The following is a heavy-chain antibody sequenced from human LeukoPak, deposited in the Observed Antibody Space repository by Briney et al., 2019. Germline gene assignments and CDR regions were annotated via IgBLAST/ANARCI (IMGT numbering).Heavy chain of an antibody. CDR3: ARVLVATISNWFDP. V-gene: IGHV3-21*01. D-gene: IGHD5-12*01. J-gene: IGHJ5*02. Sequence: GGSLRLSCAASGFTFSSYSMNWVRQAPGKGLEWVSSISSSSSYIYYADSVKGRFTIFRDNAKNSLYLQMNSLRAEDTAVYYCARVLVATISNWFDPWGQGTLVTVSS. CDR1: GFTFSSYS. CDR2: ISSSSSYI.